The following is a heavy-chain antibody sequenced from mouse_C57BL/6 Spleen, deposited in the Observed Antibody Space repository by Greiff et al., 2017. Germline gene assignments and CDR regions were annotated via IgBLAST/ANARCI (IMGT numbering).Heavy chain of an antibody. CDR3: ARWFYYNKASEYFDV. D-gene: IGHD2-1*01. V-gene: IGHV1-75*01. J-gene: IGHJ1*03. CDR2: IFPGSGST. Sequence: QVHVKQSGPELVKPGASVKISCKASGYTFTDYYINWVKQRPGQGLEWIGWIFPGSGSTYYNEKFKGKATLTVDKSSSTAYMLLSSLTSEDSAVYFCARWFYYNKASEYFDVWGTGTTVTVSA. CDR1: GYTFTDYY.